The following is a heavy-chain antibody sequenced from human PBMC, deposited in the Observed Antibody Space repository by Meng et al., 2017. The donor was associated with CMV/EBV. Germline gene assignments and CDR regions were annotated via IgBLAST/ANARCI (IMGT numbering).Heavy chain of an antibody. Sequence: SVKVSCKASGGTFSSYTISWVRQPPGQGLEWMGRIIPILGIANYPQKFQGRVTITADKPTSKAYMELSSLRSEDTAVYYCAKSGAGMDVWGQGTTVTVSS. CDR3: AKSGAGMDV. CDR1: GGTFSSYT. J-gene: IGHJ6*02. V-gene: IGHV1-69*02. CDR2: IIPILGIA.